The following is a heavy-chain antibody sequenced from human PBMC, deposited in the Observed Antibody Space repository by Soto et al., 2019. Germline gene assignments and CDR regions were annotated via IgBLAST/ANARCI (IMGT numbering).Heavy chain of an antibody. CDR1: GYTFTRYG. V-gene: IGHV1-18*01. Sequence: QVQLVQSGAEVKKSGASVKVSCKASGYTFTRYGISWVRQAPGQGLEWMGRISTDNGNTNYAQKLQGRVTMTTDTSTSTAYMELRSLSSDDTAVYYCARDEGNGWYDDAFDIWGQGTMVTVSS. CDR3: ARDEGNGWYDDAFDI. J-gene: IGHJ3*02. CDR2: ISTDNGNT. D-gene: IGHD6-19*01.